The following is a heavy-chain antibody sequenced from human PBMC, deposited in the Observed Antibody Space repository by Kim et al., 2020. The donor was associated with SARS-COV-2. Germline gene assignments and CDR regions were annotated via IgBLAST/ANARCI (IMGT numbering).Heavy chain of an antibody. Sequence: GKGRFTISRDNSKNTLYLQMNSLRAEDTAVYYCARTAGRELVAAYWYFDLWGRGTLVTVSS. D-gene: IGHD2-2*01. J-gene: IGHJ2*01. V-gene: IGHV3-23*01. CDR3: ARTAGRELVAAYWYFDL.